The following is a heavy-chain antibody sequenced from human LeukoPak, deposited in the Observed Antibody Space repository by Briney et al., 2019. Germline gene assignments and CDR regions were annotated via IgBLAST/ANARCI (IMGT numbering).Heavy chain of an antibody. Sequence: ASVKVSCTASGYIFTGYYLHWVRQAPGQGLEWMGWINPNSGGTNYAQKFQGRVTMTRDTSISTAYMELNRLRSDDTAVYYCARDLNGSGTWWGQGTLVTVSS. CDR2: INPNSGGT. CDR1: GYIFTGYY. V-gene: IGHV1-2*02. D-gene: IGHD1-7*01. CDR3: ARDLNGSGTW. J-gene: IGHJ4*02.